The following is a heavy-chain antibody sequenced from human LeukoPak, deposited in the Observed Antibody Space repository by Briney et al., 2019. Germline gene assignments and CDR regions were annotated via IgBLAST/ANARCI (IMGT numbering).Heavy chain of an antibody. Sequence: SETLSLTCTVSGVSISSTDYCWGWIRQPPGKGLEWIGNIYSSGSTYNNPSLQSRITISVDTSKNQFSLKLTSVTVADTAVYYCARDGPFPGEEGAAHFDYWGQGTLVIVSS. J-gene: IGHJ4*02. CDR3: ARDGPFPGEEGAAHFDY. CDR1: GVSISSTDYC. V-gene: IGHV4-39*07. D-gene: IGHD1-26*01. CDR2: IYSSGST.